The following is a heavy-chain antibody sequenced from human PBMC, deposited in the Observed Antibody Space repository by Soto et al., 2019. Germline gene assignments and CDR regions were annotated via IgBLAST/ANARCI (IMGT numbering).Heavy chain of an antibody. J-gene: IGHJ6*02. D-gene: IGHD2-15*01. CDR3: ARVEVVVAATPMPYYYYGMDV. Sequence: HPGGSLRLSCAASGFTFSSYAMHGVRQAPGKGLEWVAVISYDGSNKYYADSVKGRFTISRDNSKNTLYLQMNSLRAEDTAVYYCARVEVVVAATPMPYYYYGMDVWGQGTTVTVSS. V-gene: IGHV3-30-3*01. CDR1: GFTFSSYA. CDR2: ISYDGSNK.